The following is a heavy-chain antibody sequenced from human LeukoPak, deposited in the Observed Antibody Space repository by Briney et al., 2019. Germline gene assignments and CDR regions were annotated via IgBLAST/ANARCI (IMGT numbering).Heavy chain of an antibody. D-gene: IGHD2-8*01. CDR2: IIPIFGTA. J-gene: IGHJ4*02. CDR1: GGTFISYA. Sequence: SVKVSCKASGGTFISYAISWVRQAPGQGLEWMGGIIPIFGTANYAQKFQGRVTITADESTSTAYMELSSLRSEDTAVYYCARDYCTNGVCPHDYWGQGTLVTVSS. CDR3: ARDYCTNGVCPHDY. V-gene: IGHV1-69*13.